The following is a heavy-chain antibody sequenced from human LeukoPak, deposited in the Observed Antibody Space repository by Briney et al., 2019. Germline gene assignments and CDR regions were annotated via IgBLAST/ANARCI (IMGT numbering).Heavy chain of an antibody. Sequence: ASVKVSCKASGYTFTGYYMHWVRQAPGQGLEWMGWINPNSGGTNCAQKFQGRVTMTRDTSISTAYMELSRLRSDDTAVYYCASRYSSSWYDYWGQGTLVTVSS. D-gene: IGHD6-13*01. CDR2: INPNSGGT. V-gene: IGHV1-2*02. CDR1: GYTFTGYY. J-gene: IGHJ4*02. CDR3: ASRYSSSWYDY.